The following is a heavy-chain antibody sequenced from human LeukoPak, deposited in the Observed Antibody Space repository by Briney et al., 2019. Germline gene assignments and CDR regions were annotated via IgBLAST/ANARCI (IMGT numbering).Heavy chain of an antibody. D-gene: IGHD2-2*01. CDR3: TTDPDLGYCSSTSCYDFGLPGKTDY. CDR2: ISGSGTNT. CDR1: GFTFSSYA. V-gene: IGHV3-23*01. Sequence: GGSLRLSCAASGFTFSSYAMCWVRQAPGKGLEWVSAISGSGTNTYYADSVKGRLSISRDNSKNRLYLQMNSLKTEDTAVYYCTTDPDLGYCSSTSCYDFGLPGKTDYWGQGTLVTVSS. J-gene: IGHJ4*02.